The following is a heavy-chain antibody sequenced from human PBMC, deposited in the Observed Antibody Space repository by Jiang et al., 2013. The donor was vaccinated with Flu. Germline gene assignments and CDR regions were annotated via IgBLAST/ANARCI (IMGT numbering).Heavy chain of an antibody. J-gene: IGHJ6*02. CDR1: GFSLSTSGVG. Sequence: TLTLTCTFSGFSLSTSGVGVGWIRQPPGKALEWLALIYWNDDKRYSPSLKSRLTITKDTSKNQVVLTMTNMDPVDTATYYCARTVAGDGYYYYYGMDVWGQGTTVTVSS. CDR3: ARTVAGDGYYYYYGMDV. D-gene: IGHD6-19*01. CDR2: IYWNDDK. V-gene: IGHV2-5*01.